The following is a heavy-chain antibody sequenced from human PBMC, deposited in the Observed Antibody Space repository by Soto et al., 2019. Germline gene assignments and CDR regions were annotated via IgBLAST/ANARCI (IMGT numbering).Heavy chain of an antibody. CDR3: ARSIGTYSDFDY. J-gene: IGHJ4*01. D-gene: IGHD1-26*01. V-gene: IGHV1-2*02. CDR2: INPNSGGT. Sequence: QVHLVQSGAEVKKSGASVKVSCEASGYSFTAYCVHWVRQAPGQGLEWMGWINPNSGGTNYAQRFQGRVAMTTDTATTTAYMELNSLKSDDTAQYFCARSIGTYSDFDYCGQGTQVTVSS. CDR1: GYSFTAYC.